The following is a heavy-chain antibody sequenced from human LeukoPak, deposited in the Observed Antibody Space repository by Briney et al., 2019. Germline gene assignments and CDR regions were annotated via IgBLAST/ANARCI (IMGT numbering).Heavy chain of an antibody. J-gene: IGHJ6*03. V-gene: IGHV1-8*01. D-gene: IGHD6-13*01. CDR2: MNPNSGNT. Sequence: ASVKVSCKASGYTFTSYDINWVRQATGQGLEWMGWMNPNSGNTGYAQKFQGRVTMTRNTSISTAYMELSSLRSEGTAVYYCARGWSSSSWYFYYYMDVWGKGTTVTVSS. CDR3: ARGWSSSSWYFYYYMDV. CDR1: GYTFTSYD.